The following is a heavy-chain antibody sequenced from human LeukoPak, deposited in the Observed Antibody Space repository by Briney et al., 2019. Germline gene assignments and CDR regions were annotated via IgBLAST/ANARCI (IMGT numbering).Heavy chain of an antibody. Sequence: GGSLRLSCSVSGFTLSTYVMHWVRQARGKGVECVSSISSNGDNTYYPDSVKGRFTISRDNSKSTLYLQMSSLRADDTAVYYCVRGTGYWGQGTLVTVSS. J-gene: IGHJ4*02. CDR3: VRGTGY. CDR1: GFTLSTYV. V-gene: IGHV3-64D*06. CDR2: ISSNGDNT.